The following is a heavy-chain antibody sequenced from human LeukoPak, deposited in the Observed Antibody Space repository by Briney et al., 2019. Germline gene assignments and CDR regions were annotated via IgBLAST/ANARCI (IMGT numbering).Heavy chain of an antibody. V-gene: IGHV3-30*03. D-gene: IGHD3-22*01. Sequence: GRSLRLSCAASGFTFSHFAMHWVRQAPGKGLEWVAVISYDGKKNYYADSVKGRFTLPRDDSANTLYLQMNSLRAEDTAVYYCAREYFYDSSGYSDAFDIWGQGTMVTVSS. CDR2: ISYDGKKN. CDR1: GFTFSHFA. CDR3: AREYFYDSSGYSDAFDI. J-gene: IGHJ3*02.